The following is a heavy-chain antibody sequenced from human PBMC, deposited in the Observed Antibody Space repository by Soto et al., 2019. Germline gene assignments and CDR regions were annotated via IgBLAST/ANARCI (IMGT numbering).Heavy chain of an antibody. D-gene: IGHD6-19*01. V-gene: IGHV1-69*13. CDR1: GGTFSSYA. Sequence: SVKVSCKASGGTFSSYAISWVRQAPGQGLEWMGGIIPIFGTANYAQKFQGRVTITADESTSTAYMELRSLRSDDTAVYYCARVQSLRWLTDYWGQGTLVTVSS. CDR3: ARVQSLRWLTDY. CDR2: IIPIFGTA. J-gene: IGHJ4*02.